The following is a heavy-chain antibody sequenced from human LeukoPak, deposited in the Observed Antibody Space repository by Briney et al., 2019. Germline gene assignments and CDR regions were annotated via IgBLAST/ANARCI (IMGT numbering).Heavy chain of an antibody. J-gene: IGHJ4*02. D-gene: IGHD3-3*01. CDR3: ARARDLTIFGVVNPGTLTY. V-gene: IGHV4-31*03. CDR1: GGSISSGGYY. Sequence: SQTLSLTCTVSGGSISSGGYYWSWIRQHPGKGLEWIGYIYYSGSTYYNPSLKSRVTISVDTSKNQFSLKLSSVTAADTAVYYCARARDLTIFGVVNPGTLTYWGQGTLVTVSS. CDR2: IYYSGST.